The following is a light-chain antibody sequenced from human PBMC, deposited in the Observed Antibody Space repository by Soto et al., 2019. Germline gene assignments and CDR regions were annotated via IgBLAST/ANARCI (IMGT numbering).Light chain of an antibody. J-gene: IGKJ5*01. CDR2: GAS. Sequence: IVLTQSPGTLSLSPGERATLSCMASQSVSSSYLAWYQQKPGQAPRLLIYGASTRATGIPARFSGSGSGTEFTLIISSLQSEDFAVYYCQKYDDWPLTFGQGTRLEIK. CDR3: QKYDDWPLT. V-gene: IGKV3-15*01. CDR1: QSVSSSY.